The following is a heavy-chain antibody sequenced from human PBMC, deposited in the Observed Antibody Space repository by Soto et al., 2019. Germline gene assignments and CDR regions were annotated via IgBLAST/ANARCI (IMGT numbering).Heavy chain of an antibody. Sequence: SLRLSCAASGFTFDDYAMHWVRQAPGKGLEWVSGISWNSGSIGYADSVKGRFTISRDNAKNSLYLQMNSLRAEDTALYYCAKAYSSSWLYYFDYWGQGTLVTVSS. CDR2: ISWNSGSI. CDR1: GFTFDDYA. V-gene: IGHV3-9*01. D-gene: IGHD6-13*01. CDR3: AKAYSSSWLYYFDY. J-gene: IGHJ4*02.